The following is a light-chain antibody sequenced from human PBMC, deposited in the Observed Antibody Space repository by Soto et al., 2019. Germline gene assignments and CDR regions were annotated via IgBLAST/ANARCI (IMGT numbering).Light chain of an antibody. J-gene: IGKJ2*01. CDR1: QSVSSTY. Sequence: EIVLTQSPGTLSLSPGERVTLSCRASQSVSSTYLAWYQQNPGQAPRLLIYGASSRATGIPDRFSGSGSGTDLTLTISRPEPEDFAVYFCQQYGSSSYTFGQGTKLEIK. CDR2: GAS. V-gene: IGKV3-20*01. CDR3: QQYGSSSYT.